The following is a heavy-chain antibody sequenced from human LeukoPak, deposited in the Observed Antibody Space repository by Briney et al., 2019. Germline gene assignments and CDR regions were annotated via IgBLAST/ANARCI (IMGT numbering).Heavy chain of an antibody. J-gene: IGHJ1*01. D-gene: IGHD2-21*02. CDR2: ISGSGGST. CDR1: GFTFSSYA. Sequence: AGGSLRLSCAASGFTFSSYAMSWVRQAPGKGLEWVSAISGSGGSTYYADSVKGRFTISRDNSKNTLYLQMNSLRAEDTAVYYCAKGVVVVTATPYEYFQHWGQGTLVTVSS. CDR3: AKGVVVVTATPYEYFQH. V-gene: IGHV3-23*01.